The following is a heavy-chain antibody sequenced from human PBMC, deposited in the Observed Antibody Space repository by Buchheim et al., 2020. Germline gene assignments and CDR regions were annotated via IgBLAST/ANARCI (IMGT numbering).Heavy chain of an antibody. CDR2: INHSGSN. V-gene: IGHV4-34*01. CDR1: GGSFSGYY. D-gene: IGHD3-22*01. J-gene: IGHJ4*02. Sequence: QVQLQQWGAGLLKPSETLSLTCAVYGGSFSGYYWSWIRQPPGKGLEWIGEINHSGSNNYNPSLKSRVTISVDTSKNQFSLKLSSVTAADTAVYYCARECNSGYCADYWGQGTL. CDR3: ARECNSGYCADY.